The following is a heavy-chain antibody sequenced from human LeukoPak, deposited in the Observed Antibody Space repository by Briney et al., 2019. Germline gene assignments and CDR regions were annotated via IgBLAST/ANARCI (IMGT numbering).Heavy chain of an antibody. CDR3: ARALMGIAARGLDY. V-gene: IGHV3-21*01. D-gene: IGHD6-6*01. J-gene: IGHJ4*02. CDR2: ISSSSSYI. CDR1: GFTFSSYS. Sequence: GGSLRLSCAASGFTFSSYSMNWVRQAPGKGLEWVSSISSSSSYIYYADSVKGRFTISRDNAKNSLYLQMNSLRAEDTAVYYCARALMGIAARGLDYWGQGTLVTVSS.